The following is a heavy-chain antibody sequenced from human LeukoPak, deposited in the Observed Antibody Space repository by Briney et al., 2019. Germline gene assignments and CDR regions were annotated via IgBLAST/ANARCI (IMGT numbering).Heavy chain of an antibody. CDR3: ARACYGGNSLGEGWFDP. CDR1: GGTFSSYA. CDR2: VIPIFGTG. V-gene: IGHV1-69*05. J-gene: IGHJ5*02. Sequence: SVKVSCKPSGGTFSSYAISWVRQAPGQGLEGMGGVIPIFGTGNYAQKLQRRDTSTTDETTSTPYMELSSLGSKDTAVYYCARACYGGNSLGEGWFDPWGQGTLVTVSS. D-gene: IGHD4-23*01.